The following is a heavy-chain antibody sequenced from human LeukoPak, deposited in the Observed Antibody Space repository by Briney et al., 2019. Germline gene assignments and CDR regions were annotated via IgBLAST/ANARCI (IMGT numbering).Heavy chain of an antibody. CDR1: GDPISSGDYY. D-gene: IGHD3-10*01. Sequence: SETLSLTCSVSGDPISSGDYYWSWIRQHPGKGLDWIGYIHYSGSTYYNPSLKSRIIISVDTSKNQFSLKLTSVSAADTAVYYCARSLIQFGRLWYFDLWGRGTLVTVSS. V-gene: IGHV4-31*03. CDR3: ARSLIQFGRLWYFDL. CDR2: IHYSGST. J-gene: IGHJ2*01.